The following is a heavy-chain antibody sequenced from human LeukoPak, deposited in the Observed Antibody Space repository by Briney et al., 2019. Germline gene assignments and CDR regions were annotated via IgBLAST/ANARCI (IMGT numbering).Heavy chain of an antibody. CDR1: GFTFSSYA. D-gene: IGHD4-17*01. V-gene: IGHV3-23*01. Sequence: GGSLRLSCAASGFTFSSYAMSWVRQAPGKGLEWVSAISNSGGSTYYADSVKGRFTISRDNSKNTLYLQMNSLRAEDTAVYYCAKDRVMTTVTTALDSWGQGTLVTVSS. CDR2: ISNSGGST. CDR3: AKDRVMTTVTTALDS. J-gene: IGHJ4*02.